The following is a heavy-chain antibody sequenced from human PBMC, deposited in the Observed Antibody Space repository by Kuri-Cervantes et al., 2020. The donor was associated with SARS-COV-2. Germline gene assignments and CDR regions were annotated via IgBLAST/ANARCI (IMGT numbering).Heavy chain of an antibody. Sequence: SETLSLTCTVSGGSISSYYWSWIRQPPGKGLEWIGYIYYSGSTNYNPSLKSRVTISVDPSKNQFSLKLSSVTAADTAVYYCARISGFSYGYSDYWGQGIQVTGAS. D-gene: IGHD5-18*01. CDR3: ARISGFSYGYSDY. CDR1: GGSISSYY. V-gene: IGHV4-59*12. CDR2: IYYSGST. J-gene: IGHJ4*02.